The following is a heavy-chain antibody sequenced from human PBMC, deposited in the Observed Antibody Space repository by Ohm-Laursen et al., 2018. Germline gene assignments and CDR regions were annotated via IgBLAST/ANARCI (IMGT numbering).Heavy chain of an antibody. J-gene: IGHJ4*02. CDR3: ATRTGGYDD. V-gene: IGHV1-2*02. CDR2: IYPHTGGP. CDR1: GYTFTDYH. Sequence: ASVKVSRKASGYTFTDYHIHWVRQAPGQGLEWMGWIYPHTGGPNYAQKFQGRVTMTRDTSISTAYMELSRLRSDDTAVYYCATRTGGYDDWGQGTLVTVSS. D-gene: IGHD5-12*01.